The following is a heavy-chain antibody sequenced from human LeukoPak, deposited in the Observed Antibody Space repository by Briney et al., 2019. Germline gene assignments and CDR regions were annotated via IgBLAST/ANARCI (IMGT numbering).Heavy chain of an antibody. CDR2: ISSSSGTI. Sequence: GGSLRLSCAASGFTFSSYSMNWVRQAPGKGLEWVSYISSSSGTIYYADSVKGRFTISRDNAKNSLYLQMNSLRDEDTAVYYCARGVRYFDPYYFDYWGQGTLVTVSS. J-gene: IGHJ4*02. V-gene: IGHV3-48*02. CDR1: GFTFSSYS. CDR3: ARGVRYFDPYYFDY. D-gene: IGHD3-9*01.